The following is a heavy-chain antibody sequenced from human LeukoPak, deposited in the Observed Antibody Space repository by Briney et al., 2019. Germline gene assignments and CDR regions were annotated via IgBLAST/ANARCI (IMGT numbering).Heavy chain of an antibody. CDR1: GFTFSSYA. J-gene: IGHJ6*02. V-gene: IGHV3-30*04. CDR3: ARDLTQNPDYDILTGYYRDIDYYYGMDV. D-gene: IGHD3-9*01. Sequence: GRSLRLSCAASGFTFSSYAMHWVRQAPGKGLEWVAVISYDGSNKYYADSVKGRFTISRDNSKNTLYLQMNSLRAEDTAVYYCARDLTQNPDYDILTGYYRDIDYYYGMDVWGQGTTVTVSS. CDR2: ISYDGSNK.